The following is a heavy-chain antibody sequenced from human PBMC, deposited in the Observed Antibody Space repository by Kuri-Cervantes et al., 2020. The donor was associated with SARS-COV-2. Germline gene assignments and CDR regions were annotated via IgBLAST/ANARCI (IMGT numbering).Heavy chain of an antibody. CDR3: ARDSAGYYDYNHYGMDV. J-gene: IGHJ6*02. D-gene: IGHD1-26*01. V-gene: IGHV4-59*02. Sequence: SETLSLTCSVSGGTVRGYYWSWVRQFPGKGLEWIGYIYYTGTTNYHPSLKSRLTMSVDTSKDQLSLKLSSVTAADTAVYYCARDSAGYYDYNHYGMDVWGHGTTVTVSS. CDR2: IYYTGTT. CDR1: GGTVRGYY.